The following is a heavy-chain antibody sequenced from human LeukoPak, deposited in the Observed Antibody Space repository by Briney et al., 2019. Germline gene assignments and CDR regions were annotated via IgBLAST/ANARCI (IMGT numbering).Heavy chain of an antibody. V-gene: IGHV1-69*05. CDR3: ARVPRIVGTPYYYYYYMDV. CDR1: GGTFSSYA. Sequence: GASVKVSCKASGGTFSSYAISWVRQAPGQGLEWMGGIIPIFGTANYAQKFQGRVTITTDESTSTAYMELSSLRSEDTAVYYCARVPRIVGTPYYYYYYMDVWGKGTTVTVSS. CDR2: IIPIFGTA. J-gene: IGHJ6*03. D-gene: IGHD1-26*01.